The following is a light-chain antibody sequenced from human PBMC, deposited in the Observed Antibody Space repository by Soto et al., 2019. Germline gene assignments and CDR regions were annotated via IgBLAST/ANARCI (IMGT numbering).Light chain of an antibody. CDR1: SSNSGAGYD. CDR2: GNS. Sequence: QSVLTQPPSVSGAPGQRVNISCTGSSSNSGAGYDVHWYQQLPGTAPKLLIYGNSNRPSGVPDRFSGSKSGTSASLAITGLHAEDEADYYCQSYDSNLSGWVFGGGTQLTVL. V-gene: IGLV1-40*01. J-gene: IGLJ3*02. CDR3: QSYDSNLSGWV.